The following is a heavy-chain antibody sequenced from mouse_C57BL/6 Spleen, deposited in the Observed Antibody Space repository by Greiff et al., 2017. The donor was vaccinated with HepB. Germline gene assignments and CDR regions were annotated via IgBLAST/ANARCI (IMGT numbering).Heavy chain of an antibody. CDR3: ASWATVVAPYAMDY. V-gene: IGHV1-26*01. Sequence: EVQLQQSGPELVKPGASVKISCKASGYTFTDYYMNWVKQSHGKSLEWIGDINPNNGGTSYNQKFKGKATLTVDKSSSTAYMELRSLTSEDSAVYYCASWATVVAPYAMDYWGQGTSVTVSS. J-gene: IGHJ4*01. CDR2: INPNNGGT. CDR1: GYTFTDYY. D-gene: IGHD1-1*01.